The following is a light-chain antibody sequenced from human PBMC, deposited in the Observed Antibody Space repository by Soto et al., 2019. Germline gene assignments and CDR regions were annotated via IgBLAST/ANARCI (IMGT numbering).Light chain of an antibody. V-gene: IGLV2-14*01. Sequence: QSALTQPASVSGSPGQSITISCTGTSSDVGGYNYVSWYQQHPGKAPKLMIYDVSNRASGVSNRFSGSKSGNTASLTISGLQAEDEADYYCSSYTSISTLVVFGGGTKLTVL. CDR1: SSDVGGYNY. J-gene: IGLJ2*01. CDR3: SSYTSISTLVV. CDR2: DVS.